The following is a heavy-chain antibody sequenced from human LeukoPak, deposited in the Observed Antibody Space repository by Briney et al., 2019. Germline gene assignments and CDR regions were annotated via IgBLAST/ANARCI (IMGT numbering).Heavy chain of an antibody. CDR2: ISRDESNK. J-gene: IGHJ4*02. CDR3: ARDPFGGVIVTLFDY. V-gene: IGHV3-30*03. D-gene: IGHD3-16*02. Sequence: GGSLRLSCAASGFFVTTYGIHWVRQAPGKGLEWVAVISRDESNKYYGDSVKGRFTISRDNSKNTLYLQMNSLRDEDTAVYYCARDPFGGVIVTLFDYWGQGTLVTVSS. CDR1: GFFVTTYG.